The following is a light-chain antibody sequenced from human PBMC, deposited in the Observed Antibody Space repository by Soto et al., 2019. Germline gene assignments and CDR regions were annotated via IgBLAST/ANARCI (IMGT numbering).Light chain of an antibody. J-gene: IGKJ1*01. CDR3: QQYNNWPPWT. V-gene: IGKV3-15*01. CDR2: GAS. Sequence: EIVMTQSPATLSVSPGERATLSCRASQSVSNNLAWYQQKAGQAHRLLIYGASTRATGIPARFSGSGSGTEFTLTISSLQSEDFAVYYCQQYNNWPPWTFGQGTQVEIK. CDR1: QSVSNN.